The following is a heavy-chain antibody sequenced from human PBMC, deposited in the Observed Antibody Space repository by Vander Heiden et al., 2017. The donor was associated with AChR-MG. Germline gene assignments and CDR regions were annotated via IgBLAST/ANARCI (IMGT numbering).Heavy chain of an antibody. CDR2: ISSSGSTV. CDR3: ARNYDRFDY. CDR1: GFTFSSYE. D-gene: IGHD3-22*01. V-gene: IGHV3-48*03. J-gene: IGHJ4*02. Sequence: EVQLVESGGRLAQPGGSLRLSCGVSGFTFSSYEMNWVRQAPGKWLEWVSYISSSGSTVYYADSVKGRFAISRDNIKKSLYLEMNSLRAEDTAVYYCARNYDRFDYWGQGTLVTVSS.